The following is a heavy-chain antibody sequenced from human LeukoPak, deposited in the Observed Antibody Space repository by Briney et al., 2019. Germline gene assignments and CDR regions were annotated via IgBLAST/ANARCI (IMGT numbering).Heavy chain of an antibody. CDR1: GYTFTSYY. CDR3: ARWGKDLSIAARTFDY. V-gene: IGHV1-46*01. D-gene: IGHD6-6*01. J-gene: IGHJ4*02. Sequence: GASVKVSRKASGYTFTSYYMHWVRQAPGQGLEWMGIINPSGGSTSYAQKFQGRVTMTRDMSTSTVYMELSSLRSEDTAVYYCARWGKDLSIAARTFDYWGQGTLVTVSS. CDR2: INPSGGST.